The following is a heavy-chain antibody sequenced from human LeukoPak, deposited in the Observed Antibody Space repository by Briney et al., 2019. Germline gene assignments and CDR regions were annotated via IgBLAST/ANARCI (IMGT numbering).Heavy chain of an antibody. V-gene: IGHV1-2*02. J-gene: IGHJ5*02. Sequence: ASVKVSCKASGYTFTGYYMHWVRQAPGQGLEWMGWINPNSGGTNYAQKFQGRVTMTRDTSISTAYMELSSLRSEDTAVYYCARGRRITMVRGVKFDPWGQGTLVTVSS. CDR3: ARGRRITMVRGVKFDP. CDR2: INPNSGGT. CDR1: GYTFTGYY. D-gene: IGHD3-10*01.